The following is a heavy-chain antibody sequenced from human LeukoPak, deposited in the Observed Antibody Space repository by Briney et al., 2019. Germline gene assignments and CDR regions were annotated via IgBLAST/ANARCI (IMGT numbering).Heavy chain of an antibody. J-gene: IGHJ4*02. V-gene: IGHV5-51*07. Sequence: GESLKISCKGSGYSFTSYWIGWVHQMPGKGLEWMGIIYPGDSESRYSPSFQGQVAISADKSISTAYLQWSSLKASDTAMYYCARLDDYGGNSGGIDYWGQGTLVTVSS. CDR3: ARLDDYGGNSGGIDY. CDR1: GYSFTSYW. CDR2: IYPGDSES. D-gene: IGHD4-23*01.